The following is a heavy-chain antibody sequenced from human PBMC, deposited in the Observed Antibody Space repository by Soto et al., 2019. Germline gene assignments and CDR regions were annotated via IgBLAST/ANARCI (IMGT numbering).Heavy chain of an antibody. CDR1: GFTFDDYA. D-gene: IGHD5-12*01. Sequence: EVQLVESGGGLVQPGRSLRLSCAASGFTFDDYAMHWVRQAPGKGLEWVSGISWNSGSIGYADSVKGRFTISRDNAKNSLYLPMNSLRAEDTALYYCAKDAPSSGYDSPYDYYYMDVWGKGTTVTVSS. CDR2: ISWNSGSI. V-gene: IGHV3-9*01. J-gene: IGHJ6*03. CDR3: AKDAPSSGYDSPYDYYYMDV.